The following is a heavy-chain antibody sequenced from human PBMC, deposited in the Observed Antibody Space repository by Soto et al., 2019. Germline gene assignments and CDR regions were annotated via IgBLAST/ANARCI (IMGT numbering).Heavy chain of an antibody. CDR3: ARRTGPTKRFDY. CDR2: IYYSGST. CDR1: GGSISSSSYY. J-gene: IGHJ4*02. V-gene: IGHV4-39*01. Sequence: PSETLSLTCTVSGGSISSSSYYWGWIRQPPGKGLEWIGSIYYSGSTYYNPSLKSRVTISVDTSKNQFSLKLSSVTAADTAVYYCARRTGPTKRFDYWGQGTLVTVSS. D-gene: IGHD3-10*01.